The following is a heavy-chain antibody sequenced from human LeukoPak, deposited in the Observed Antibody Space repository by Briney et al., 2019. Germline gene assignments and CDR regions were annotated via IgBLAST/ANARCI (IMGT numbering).Heavy chain of an antibody. J-gene: IGHJ4*02. V-gene: IGHV3-23*01. Sequence: GGSLRLSCAASGFTFSSYAISWVRQAPGKGLEWVSAISGSGASTYYADSVKGRFTISRDNSKNTLYLQMNSLRAEDTAVYYCAKVIGAFLGYCSGGSCYSGPFDYWGQGTLVTVSS. D-gene: IGHD2-15*01. CDR1: GFTFSSYA. CDR2: ISGSGAST. CDR3: AKVIGAFLGYCSGGSCYSGPFDY.